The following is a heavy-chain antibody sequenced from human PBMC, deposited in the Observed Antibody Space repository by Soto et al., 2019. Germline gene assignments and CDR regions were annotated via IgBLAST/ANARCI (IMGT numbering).Heavy chain of an antibody. D-gene: IGHD6-6*01. J-gene: IGHJ6*02. CDR1: GFTFSSYA. CDR3: ASSEPGYNRLSNIAARPRGLYYYYGMDV. CDR2: ISYDGSNK. Sequence: GGSLRLSCAASGFTFSSYAMHWVRQAPGKGLEWVAVISYDGSNKYYADSVKGRFTISRDNSKNTLYLQMNSLRAEDTAVYYCASSEPGYNRLSNIAARPRGLYYYYGMDVWGQGTTVTVSS. V-gene: IGHV3-30-3*01.